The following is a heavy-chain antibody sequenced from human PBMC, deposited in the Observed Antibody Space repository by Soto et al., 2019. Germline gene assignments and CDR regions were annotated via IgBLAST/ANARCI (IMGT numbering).Heavy chain of an antibody. V-gene: IGHV4-4*02. CDR1: GDSISSINW. Sequence: LSLTSYVSGDSISSINWWIWVRQPPGKGLQWIGEVYHTGTTNYNPSLKSRVTISVDKSQKHFSLNVTSVTAADTAVYYCARSSGFSGIELLEMWGQ. CDR2: VYHTGTT. J-gene: IGHJ3*01. D-gene: IGHD6-13*01. CDR3: ARSSGFSGIELLEM.